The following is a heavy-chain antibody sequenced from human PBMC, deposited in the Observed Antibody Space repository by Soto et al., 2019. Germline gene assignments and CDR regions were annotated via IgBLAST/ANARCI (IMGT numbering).Heavy chain of an antibody. V-gene: IGHV4-59*01. CDR2: IYYSGST. CDR3: ASGTGQSDY. CDR1: GGCISSYY. J-gene: IGHJ4*02. Sequence: SETLSLTCTVSGGCISSYYWSWIRQPPGKGLEWIGYIYYSGSTNYNPSLKSRVTISVDTSKNQFSLKLSSVTAADTAVYYCASGTGQSDYWGQGTLVTVSS. D-gene: IGHD1-1*01.